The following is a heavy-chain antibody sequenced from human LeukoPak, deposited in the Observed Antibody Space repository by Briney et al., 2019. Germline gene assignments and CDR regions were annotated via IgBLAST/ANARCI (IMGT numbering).Heavy chain of an antibody. D-gene: IGHD6-6*01. CDR2: FSGSGGTT. CDR3: ASNGFIAARGSFDI. Sequence: GGSLRLSCAASGFTFSNYAMNWVRQAPGRGLEWVASFSGSGGTTYHADSVKGRFTISRDNSKNTLYLQMNSLRLEDTAVYYCASNGFIAARGSFDIWGQGTMVTVSS. V-gene: IGHV3-23*01. J-gene: IGHJ3*02. CDR1: GFTFSNYA.